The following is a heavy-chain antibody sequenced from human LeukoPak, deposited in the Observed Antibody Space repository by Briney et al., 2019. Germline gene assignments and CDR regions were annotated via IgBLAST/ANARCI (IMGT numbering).Heavy chain of an antibody. CDR2: IRSKAYGGTT. D-gene: IGHD5-24*01. J-gene: IGHJ3*02. CDR1: GFTFGDYA. Sequence: GGSLRLSCTASGFTFGDYAMSWFRQAPGKGLEWVGFIRSKAYGGTTEYAASVKGRFTISRDDSKSIAYLQMNSLKTEDTAVYYCTRERWLQFGLGTFDIWGQGTMVTVSS. CDR3: TRERWLQFGLGTFDI. V-gene: IGHV3-49*03.